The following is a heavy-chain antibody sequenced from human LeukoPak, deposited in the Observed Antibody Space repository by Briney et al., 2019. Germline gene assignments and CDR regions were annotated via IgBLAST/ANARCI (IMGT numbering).Heavy chain of an antibody. Sequence: TSETLSLTCTVSGGSISSYYWSWIRQPAGKGLEWIGRIYTSGSTNYNPSLKSRVTMSVDTSKNQFSLKLSSVTAADTAVYYCARDGKGEQWLVQDYWGQGTLVTVSS. D-gene: IGHD6-19*01. CDR3: ARDGKGEQWLVQDY. V-gene: IGHV4-4*07. J-gene: IGHJ4*02. CDR2: IYTSGST. CDR1: GGSISSYY.